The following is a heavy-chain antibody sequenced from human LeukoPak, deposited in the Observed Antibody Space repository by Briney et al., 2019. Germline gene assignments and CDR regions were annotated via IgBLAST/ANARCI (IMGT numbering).Heavy chain of an antibody. CDR2: IWYDGSNK. Sequence: PGRSLRLSCAASGFTFSSYGMHWVRQAPGKGLEWVAVIWYDGSNKYYADSVKGRFTISRDNSKNTLYLQMNSLRAEDTAVYYCATTYGDYDQGDYWGQGTLVTVSS. V-gene: IGHV3-33*08. D-gene: IGHD4-17*01. J-gene: IGHJ4*02. CDR3: ATTYGDYDQGDY. CDR1: GFTFSSYG.